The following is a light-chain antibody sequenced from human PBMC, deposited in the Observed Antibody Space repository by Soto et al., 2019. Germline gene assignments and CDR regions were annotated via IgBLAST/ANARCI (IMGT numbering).Light chain of an antibody. CDR3: QSYYSSLSGSAV. Sequence: QSVLTQPPSVSGAPGQRVTISCTGSSSNIGAGYDVHWYQQLPGTAPKLLIYGNSNRPSGVPDRFSGSKSGTSASLAITGLQAEYEADYYCQSYYSSLSGSAVFGGGTQLTVL. CDR2: GNS. J-gene: IGLJ7*01. V-gene: IGLV1-40*01. CDR1: SSNIGAGYD.